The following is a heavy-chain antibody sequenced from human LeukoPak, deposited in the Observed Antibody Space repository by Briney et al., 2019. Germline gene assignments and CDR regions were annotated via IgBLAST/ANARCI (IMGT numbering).Heavy chain of an antibody. D-gene: IGHD3-10*01. CDR1: GGSISSGGYS. Sequence: PSETLSLTCAVSGGSISSGGYSWSWLRQPPGKGLEWIVYIYHSGSTYYNPSLKSRVTISVYRSKDQFSLKLSSVTAADTAVYYCARVSMVRGAIDYWGQGTLVTVSS. J-gene: IGHJ4*02. CDR2: IYHSGST. V-gene: IGHV4-30-2*01. CDR3: ARVSMVRGAIDY.